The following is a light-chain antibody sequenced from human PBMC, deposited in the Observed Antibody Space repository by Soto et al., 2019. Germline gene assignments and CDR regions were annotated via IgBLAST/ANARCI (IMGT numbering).Light chain of an antibody. Sequence: QAVVTQPPSVSGAPGQRVTISCTGSSSNIGAGYDVHWYQQLPGTAPKLLIYGNINRPSGIPDRFSGSKSGTSASLAITGLQAEDEAVYYCQSYDSSLSAVVFGGGTKLTVL. CDR3: QSYDSSLSAVV. J-gene: IGLJ2*01. V-gene: IGLV1-40*01. CDR1: SSNIGAGYD. CDR2: GNI.